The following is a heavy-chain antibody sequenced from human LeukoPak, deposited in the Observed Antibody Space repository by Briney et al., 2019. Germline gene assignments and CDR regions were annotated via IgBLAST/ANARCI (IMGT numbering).Heavy chain of an antibody. Sequence: GGPLRLSCAASGFTFSSYAMSWVRQAPGKGLEWVSAISGSGGSTYYADSVKGRFTISRDNSKNALYLQMNSLRAEDTAVYYCAKGYGSGSYSFDYWGQGTLVTVSS. J-gene: IGHJ4*02. D-gene: IGHD3-10*01. CDR2: ISGSGGST. CDR1: GFTFSSYA. CDR3: AKGYGSGSYSFDY. V-gene: IGHV3-23*01.